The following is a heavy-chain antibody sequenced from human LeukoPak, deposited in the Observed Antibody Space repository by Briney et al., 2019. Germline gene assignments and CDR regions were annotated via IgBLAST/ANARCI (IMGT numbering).Heavy chain of an antibody. Sequence: PGGSLRLSCAASGFTASSYCFNWVRQAPGKGLEWVSFIGTSSTIHYADSVKGRFTISRDNAKNSLYLQMNSLRDEDTALYYCARDGTAVTGNYHYGMDVWGQGTTVTVSS. J-gene: IGHJ6*02. CDR3: ARDGTAVTGNYHYGMDV. V-gene: IGHV3-48*02. CDR2: IGTSSTI. CDR1: GFTASSYC. D-gene: IGHD4-17*01.